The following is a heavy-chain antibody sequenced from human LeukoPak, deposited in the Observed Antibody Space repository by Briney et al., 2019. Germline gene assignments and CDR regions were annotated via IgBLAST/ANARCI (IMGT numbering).Heavy chain of an antibody. CDR2: IYYSGST. CDR3: ARGDNDLTTDY. V-gene: IGHV4-59*12. D-gene: IGHD4-11*01. Sequence: SETLSLTCTVSGGSISSYYWSWIRQPPGKGLEWIGYIYYSGSTNYNPSLKSRVTISVDTSKNQFSLKLSSVTAADTAVYYCARGDNDLTTDYWGQGTLVTVSS. J-gene: IGHJ4*02. CDR1: GGSISSYY.